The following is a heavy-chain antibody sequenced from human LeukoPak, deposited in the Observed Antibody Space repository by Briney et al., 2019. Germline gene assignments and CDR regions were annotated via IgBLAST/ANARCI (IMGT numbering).Heavy chain of an antibody. J-gene: IGHJ4*02. D-gene: IGHD3-22*01. CDR1: GGTFSSYD. V-gene: IGHV1-69*01. CDR2: IIPIFGTA. CDR3: ARNFHSSSYYFGY. Sequence: AASVKVSCKASGGTFSSYDISWVQQAPGQGLEWMGGIIPIFGTANYAQKFQGRVTITADESTSTAYMELSSLRSEDTAVYYCARNFHSSSYYFGYWGQGTLVTVPS.